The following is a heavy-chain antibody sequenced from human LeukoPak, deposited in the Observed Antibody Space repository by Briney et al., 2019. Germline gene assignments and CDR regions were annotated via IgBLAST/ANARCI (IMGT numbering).Heavy chain of an antibody. D-gene: IGHD5-18*01. CDR1: GFTFDDYG. J-gene: IGHJ4*02. V-gene: IGHV3-20*04. Sequence: SGGSLRLSCAASGFTFDDYGMSWVRQAPGKGLEWVSGINWNGGSTVYADSVKGRFTISRDNAKNSLYLQMYSLRAEDTALYYCARSSGYSYGYILDYWGQGTLVTVSS. CDR3: ARSSGYSYGYILDY. CDR2: INWNGGST.